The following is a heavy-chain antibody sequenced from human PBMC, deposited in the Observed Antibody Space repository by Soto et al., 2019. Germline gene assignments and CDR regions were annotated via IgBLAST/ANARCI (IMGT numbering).Heavy chain of an antibody. Sequence: EVQLVESGGGLVQPGGSLRLSCAASGFTFSSYEMNWVRQAPGKGLEWVSYISSSGSTIYYADSVKGRFTISRDNAKNSLYLQMNSLRAEDTAVYYCARDPQYRDLGAFDIWGQGTMVTVSS. CDR1: GFTFSSYE. D-gene: IGHD2-2*02. CDR3: ARDPQYRDLGAFDI. J-gene: IGHJ3*02. CDR2: ISSSGSTI. V-gene: IGHV3-48*03.